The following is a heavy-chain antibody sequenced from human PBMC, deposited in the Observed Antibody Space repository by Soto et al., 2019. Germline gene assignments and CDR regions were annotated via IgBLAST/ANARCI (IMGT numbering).Heavy chain of an antibody. CDR2: IYYSGST. Sequence: SETLSLTCTVSGGSISSGGYYWSWIRQHPGKGLEWIGYIYYSGSTYYNPSLKSRVTISVDTSKNQFSLKLSSVTAADTAVYYCARDNSSGWYRGIDYWGQGTLITVSS. CDR3: ARDNSSGWYRGIDY. J-gene: IGHJ4*02. D-gene: IGHD6-19*01. CDR1: GGSISSGGYY. V-gene: IGHV4-31*03.